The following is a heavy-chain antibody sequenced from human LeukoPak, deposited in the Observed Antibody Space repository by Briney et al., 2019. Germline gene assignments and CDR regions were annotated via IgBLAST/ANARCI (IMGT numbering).Heavy chain of an antibody. Sequence: GGSLRLSCAASGFTFSSYSMNWVPQAPGKGLEWVSSISSSSSYIYYADSAKGRFTISRDNAKNSLYLQMNSLRAEDTAVYYCAIDSGYDSVDYWGQGTLVTVSS. CDR2: ISSSSSYI. CDR3: AIDSGYDSVDY. V-gene: IGHV3-21*01. CDR1: GFTFSSYS. J-gene: IGHJ4*02. D-gene: IGHD5-12*01.